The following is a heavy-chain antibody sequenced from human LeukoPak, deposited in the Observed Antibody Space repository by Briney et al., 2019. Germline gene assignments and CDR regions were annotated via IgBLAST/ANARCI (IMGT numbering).Heavy chain of an antibody. CDR3: ARAPRDARTLDY. Sequence: ASVRVSCKASGYTFTGYYMHWVRQAPGQGLEWMGWINPNSGGTNYAQKFQGRVTMTRDTSISTAYMELSRLRSDDTAVYYCARAPRDARTLDYWGQGTLVTVSS. V-gene: IGHV1-2*02. D-gene: IGHD2-2*01. CDR1: GYTFTGYY. CDR2: INPNSGGT. J-gene: IGHJ4*02.